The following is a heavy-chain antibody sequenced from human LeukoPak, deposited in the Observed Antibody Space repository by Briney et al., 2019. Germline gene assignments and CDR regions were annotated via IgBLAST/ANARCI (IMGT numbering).Heavy chain of an antibody. J-gene: IGHJ6*03. CDR2: INHSGST. V-gene: IGHV4-34*01. CDR3: ARSPPNYYDSSGYYYSGRRYYYYYYMDV. Sequence: SETLSLTCAVYGGSFSGYYWSWIRPPPGEGLEWIGEINHSGSTNYNPSLKSRVTISVDTSKNQFSLKLSSVTAADTAVYYCARSPPNYYDSSGYYYSGRRYYYYYYMDVWGKGTTVTVSS. D-gene: IGHD3-22*01. CDR1: GGSFSGYY.